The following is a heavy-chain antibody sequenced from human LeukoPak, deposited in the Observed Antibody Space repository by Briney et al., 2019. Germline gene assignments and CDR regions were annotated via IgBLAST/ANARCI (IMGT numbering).Heavy chain of an antibody. D-gene: IGHD3-3*01. Sequence: PSETLSLTCTVSGDSINSDNYYWGWIRQPPGKGLGWIGTVYHSGSAYYNPSLKSRVTISVDTSKNQFSLELSSVTAADTALFYCARLRVGYDFWNSYFDYWGQGILVTVSS. CDR3: ARLRVGYDFWNSYFDY. CDR1: GDSINSDNYY. J-gene: IGHJ4*02. V-gene: IGHV4-39*01. CDR2: VYHSGSA.